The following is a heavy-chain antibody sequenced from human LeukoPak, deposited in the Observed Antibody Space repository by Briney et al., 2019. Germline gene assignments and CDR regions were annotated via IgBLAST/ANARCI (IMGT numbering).Heavy chain of an antibody. V-gene: IGHV3-21*01. D-gene: IGHD2-2*01. Sequence: PWGSLRLSCAASGFTFRSYSMNWVRQAPGKGLEWVSSVSSSSSYIWYAASVKGRFTISRANADNSLYLQMGSLRDEDAAIYYCARSDCDSTNCLPDYWGQGTLVTVSS. CDR2: VSSSSSYI. CDR3: ARSDCDSTNCLPDY. J-gene: IGHJ4*02. CDR1: GFTFRSYS.